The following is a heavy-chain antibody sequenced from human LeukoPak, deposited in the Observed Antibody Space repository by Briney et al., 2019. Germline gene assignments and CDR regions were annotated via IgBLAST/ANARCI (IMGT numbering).Heavy chain of an antibody. D-gene: IGHD3-22*01. J-gene: IGHJ5*02. CDR3: ARQGGYIHNWFVR. CDR2: IYPSDSDT. Sequence: GEPLNTSGQGSGYSFTSYWIGGVRQSPGKGLEWRGIIYPSDSDTRYSPSFQGQVTISADKSIHNAYLQWSSLKASDTAVYYCARQGGYIHNWFVRWGEGTLVSVSS. V-gene: IGHV5-51*01. CDR1: GYSFTSYW.